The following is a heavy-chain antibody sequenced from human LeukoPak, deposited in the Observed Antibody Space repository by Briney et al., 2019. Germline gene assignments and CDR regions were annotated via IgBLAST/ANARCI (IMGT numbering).Heavy chain of an antibody. Sequence: GGSLRLSCVASGFTFSDYAMSWVRQAPGKGLEWVSGISDSGGSTYYADSVEGRCTISRDNSKNTVSLQMNNLRAEDTAVYFCARHDSFIPYWGQGTLVTVSS. J-gene: IGHJ4*02. D-gene: IGHD3-16*02. CDR1: GFTFSDYA. CDR3: ARHDSFIPY. V-gene: IGHV3-23*01. CDR2: ISDSGGST.